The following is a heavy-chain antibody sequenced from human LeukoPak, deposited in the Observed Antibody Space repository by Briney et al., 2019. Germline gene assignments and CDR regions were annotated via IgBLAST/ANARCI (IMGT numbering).Heavy chain of an antibody. CDR2: IYHSGST. Sequence: PSETLSLTCTVSGYSISSGYYWGWIRQPPGKGLEWVEWIGSIYHSGSTYYNPSLKSRVTISVDTSKNQFSLKLSSVTAADTAVYYCARVRDSGSKPAFDIWGQGTMVTVSS. CDR3: ARVRDSGSKPAFDI. J-gene: IGHJ3*02. V-gene: IGHV4-38-2*02. D-gene: IGHD1-26*01. CDR1: GYSISSGYY.